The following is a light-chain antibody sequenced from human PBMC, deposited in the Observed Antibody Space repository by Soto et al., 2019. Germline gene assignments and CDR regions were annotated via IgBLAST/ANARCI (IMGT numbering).Light chain of an antibody. J-gene: IGKJ5*01. CDR3: QQSYSTPPIT. V-gene: IGKV1-39*01. CDR2: AAS. CDR1: QGISNY. Sequence: IQLAQSPSSLSASVGDSVTITCRASQGISNYLVWYQQKPGKAPKLLIYAASSLQSGVPSRFSGSGSGTDFTLTISSLQPEDFATYYCQQSYSTPPITFGQGTRLEIK.